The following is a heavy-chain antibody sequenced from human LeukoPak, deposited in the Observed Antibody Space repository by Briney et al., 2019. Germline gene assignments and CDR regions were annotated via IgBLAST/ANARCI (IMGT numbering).Heavy chain of an antibody. J-gene: IGHJ4*02. Sequence: GGSLRLSCAASGFTFSSYSMNWVRQAPGKGLEWVSSISSSSSYIYYTDSVKGRFTISRDNAKNSLYLQMNSLRAEDTAVYYCARDLVPADALDYWGQGTLVTVSS. CDR1: GFTFSSYS. CDR2: ISSSSSYI. CDR3: ARDLVPADALDY. V-gene: IGHV3-21*01. D-gene: IGHD2-2*01.